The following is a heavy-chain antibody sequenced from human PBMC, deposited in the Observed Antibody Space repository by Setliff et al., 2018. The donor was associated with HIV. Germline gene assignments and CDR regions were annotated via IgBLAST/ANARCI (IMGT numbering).Heavy chain of an antibody. D-gene: IGHD2-8*01. V-gene: IGHV1-69*10. Sequence: GASVKVSCKASGDTFSSYAISWVRQAPGQGLEWMGGIIPILGIANYAQKFQDRVTITADKSTDTACMEPSSLRSEDTAVYYCAKDAGVTGGLYRYYIDAGARGPRSPSP. CDR3: AKDAGVTGGLYRYYIDA. CDR1: GDTFSSYA. CDR2: IIPILGIA. J-gene: IGHJ6*03.